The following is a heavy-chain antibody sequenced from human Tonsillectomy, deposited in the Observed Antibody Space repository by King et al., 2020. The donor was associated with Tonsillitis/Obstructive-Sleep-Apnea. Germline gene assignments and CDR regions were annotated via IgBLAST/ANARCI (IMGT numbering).Heavy chain of an antibody. D-gene: IGHD5-12*01. J-gene: IGHJ4*02. V-gene: IGHV4-34*01. CDR2: INHSGST. CDR3: ARGLEVSGGNIVALGYFDY. CDR1: GGSFSGYY. Sequence: VQLQQWGAGLLKPSETLSLTCAVYGGSFSGYYWSWIRQPPGKGLEWIGEINHSGSTNYNPSLKSRVTISVDTSKNQFSLKLSSVTAADTAVYYCARGLEVSGGNIVALGYFDYWGQGTLVTVSS.